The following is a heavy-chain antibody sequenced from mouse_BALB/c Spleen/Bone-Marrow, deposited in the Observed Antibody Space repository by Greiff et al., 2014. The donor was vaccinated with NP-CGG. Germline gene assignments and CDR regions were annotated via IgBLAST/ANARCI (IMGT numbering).Heavy chain of an antibody. CDR2: IYPGDGDT. J-gene: IGHJ4*01. CDR3: ARWLPAMDY. D-gene: IGHD2-2*01. V-gene: IGHV1-80*01. Sequence: VKLMESGAELVRPGSSVKISCKASAYAFSSYWMSWVKQRPGQGLEWIGQIYPGDGDTNYNGKFKGKATLTADKSSSTAYMQLSSLTSEDSAVYFCARWLPAMDYWGQGTSVTVSS. CDR1: AYAFSSYW.